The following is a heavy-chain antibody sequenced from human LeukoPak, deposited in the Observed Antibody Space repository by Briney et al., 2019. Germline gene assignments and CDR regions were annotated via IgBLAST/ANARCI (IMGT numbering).Heavy chain of an antibody. CDR1: GGSISSSDYY. CDR2: IYYSGST. CDR3: ARDSAAYGALVY. J-gene: IGHJ4*02. V-gene: IGHV4-30-4*01. D-gene: IGHD2-2*01. Sequence: SSQTLSLSCTVSGGSISSSDYYWIWIRQPPGKGLEWIGYIYYSGSTYYNPSLKSRVTISVDTSKNQFSLKLSSVTAADTAVYYSARDSAAYGALVYWGQGTLVTVSS.